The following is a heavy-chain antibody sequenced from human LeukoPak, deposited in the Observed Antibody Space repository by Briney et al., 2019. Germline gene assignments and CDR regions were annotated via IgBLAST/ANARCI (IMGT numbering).Heavy chain of an antibody. J-gene: IGHJ4*02. CDR3: AKSVTYYYDSSGYNLDY. Sequence: SQTLSLIYNVSGGSMRNYYWPWIRRPPGKGLEWIGYIYYIWSTNYNPSLKSRVTISVDTSKNQFSLKVSSLTASGPGVYYCAKSVTYYYDSSGYNLDYWGQGALVTVSS. CDR2: IYYIWST. D-gene: IGHD3-22*01. CDR1: GGSMRNYY. V-gene: IGHV4-59*01.